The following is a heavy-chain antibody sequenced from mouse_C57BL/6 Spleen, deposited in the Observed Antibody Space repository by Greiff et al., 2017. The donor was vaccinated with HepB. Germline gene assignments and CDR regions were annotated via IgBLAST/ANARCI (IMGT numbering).Heavy chain of an antibody. Sequence: VQLQQSGPELVKPGASVKISCKASGYAFSSSWMNWVKQRPGKGLEWIGRIYPGDGDTNYNGKFKGKATLTADKSSSTAYMQLSSLTSEDSAVYFCARAPITTGPYAMDYWGQGTSVTVSS. CDR2: IYPGDGDT. D-gene: IGHD1-1*01. CDR1: GYAFSSSW. J-gene: IGHJ4*01. V-gene: IGHV1-82*01. CDR3: ARAPITTGPYAMDY.